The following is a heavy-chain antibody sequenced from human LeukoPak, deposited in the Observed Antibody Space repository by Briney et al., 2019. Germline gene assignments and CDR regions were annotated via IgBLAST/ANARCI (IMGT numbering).Heavy chain of an antibody. CDR3: ARSDTAMVTNY. Sequence: SETLSLTCTVSGGSISSYYWSWIRQPPGKGLEWIGYIYYSGSTNYNPSLKSRVTISVDTSKNQFSLKLSSVTAAETAVYYCARSDTAMVTNYWGQGTLVTVSS. CDR1: GGSISSYY. J-gene: IGHJ4*02. V-gene: IGHV4-59*08. CDR2: IYYSGST. D-gene: IGHD5-18*01.